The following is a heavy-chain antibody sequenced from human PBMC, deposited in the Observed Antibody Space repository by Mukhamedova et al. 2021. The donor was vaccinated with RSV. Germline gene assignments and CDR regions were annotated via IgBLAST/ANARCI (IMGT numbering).Heavy chain of an antibody. V-gene: IGHV3-23*01. J-gene: IGHJ4*02. D-gene: IGHD3-3*01. CDR2: GSGGIT. Sequence: GSGGITSYADSVKGRFTISRDNSKNTLYLQMNSLRAEDTAVYYCAKGSGYSLFYSDYCGQGSLVTVSS. CDR3: AKGSGYSLFYSDY.